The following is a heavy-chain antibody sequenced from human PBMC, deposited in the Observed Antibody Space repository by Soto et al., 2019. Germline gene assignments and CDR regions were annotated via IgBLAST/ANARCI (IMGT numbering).Heavy chain of an antibody. D-gene: IGHD2-15*01. Sequence: GGSLRLSCAASGFTFSSYAMSWVRQAPGKGLEWVSAISGSGGSTYCADSVKGRFTISRDNSKNTLYLQMNSLRAEDTAVYYCAKGYCSGGSCFDYWGQGTLVTVSS. CDR1: GFTFSSYA. CDR3: AKGYCSGGSCFDY. J-gene: IGHJ4*02. CDR2: ISGSGGST. V-gene: IGHV3-23*01.